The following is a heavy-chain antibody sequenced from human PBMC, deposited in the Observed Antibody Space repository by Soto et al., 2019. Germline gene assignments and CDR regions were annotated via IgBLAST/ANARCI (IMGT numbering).Heavy chain of an antibody. CDR1: GDSVSSNSAA. CDR2: TYYRSKWYN. J-gene: IGHJ5*02. Sequence: PSQTLSLTCAISGDSVSSNSAAWNWIRQSPSRGLEWLGRTYYRSKWYNDYAVSVKSRITINPDTSKNQFSLQLNSVTPEDTAVYYCARDEGLAAAGKRDNWFDPWGQGTLVTVSS. D-gene: IGHD6-13*01. V-gene: IGHV6-1*01. CDR3: ARDEGLAAAGKRDNWFDP.